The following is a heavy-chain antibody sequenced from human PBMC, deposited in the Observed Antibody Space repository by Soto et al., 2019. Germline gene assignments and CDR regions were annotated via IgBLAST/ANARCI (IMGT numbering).Heavy chain of an antibody. Sequence: EVQLVESGGGLVQPGGSLRLSCTASGFMFTSYWMTWVRQAPGKGLEWVANIKVDGSDTYYVDSVKGRFTISRDNAKNSLHLQMNSLRAEDTAVYYCAREKDTSGDLYYFDYWSQGTLVTVSS. CDR3: AREKDTSGDLYYFDY. V-gene: IGHV3-7*04. J-gene: IGHJ4*02. CDR1: GFMFTSYW. D-gene: IGHD2-21*01. CDR2: IKVDGSDT.